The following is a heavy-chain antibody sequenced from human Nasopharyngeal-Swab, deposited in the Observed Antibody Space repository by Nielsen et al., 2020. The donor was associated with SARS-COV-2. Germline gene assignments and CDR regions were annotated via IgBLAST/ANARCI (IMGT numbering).Heavy chain of an antibody. Sequence: GESLKISCAASGFTFSSYGMHWVRQAPGKGLEWVAVIWYDGSNKYYADSVKGRFTISRDNSKHTLYLQMNSLRAEDTAVYYCARDLGVYAILHYMDVWGKGTTVTVSS. V-gene: IGHV3-33*01. CDR1: GFTFSSYG. CDR2: IWYDGSNK. D-gene: IGHD2-8*02. CDR3: ARDLGVYAILHYMDV. J-gene: IGHJ6*03.